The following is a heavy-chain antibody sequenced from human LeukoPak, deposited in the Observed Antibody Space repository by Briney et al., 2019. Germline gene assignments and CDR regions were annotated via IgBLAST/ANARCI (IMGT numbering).Heavy chain of an antibody. D-gene: IGHD2-15*01. J-gene: IGHJ3*02. CDR3: ARDRNYCSSDRCYDAFDI. CDR1: GFTFSTSA. CDR2: INQGATHI. Sequence: GGSLRLSCAASGFTFSTSAMNWVRQAPGKGLEWVSSINQGATHIYYADSVRGRFTISRDNAKNSLYLQMSNLRADDTSVYYCARDRNYCSSDRCYDAFDIWGQGTMVTVSS. V-gene: IGHV3-21*01.